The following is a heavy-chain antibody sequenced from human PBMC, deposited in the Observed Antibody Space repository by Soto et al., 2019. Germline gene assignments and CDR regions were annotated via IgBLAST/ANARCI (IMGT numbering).Heavy chain of an antibody. CDR3: ARDKDRPQLGGNYYYIMDV. CDR2: IMPIFGTP. J-gene: IGHJ6*02. D-gene: IGHD3-3*02. Sequence: QVQLVQSGSEVKKPGSSVKVSCKASGVTFSSYAISWVRQVPGQGLEWMGVIMPIFGTPDYAQKFQGRVTITAEESTTIAYMERSRLRSEDTGVYYCARDKDRPQLGGNYYYIMDVWGQGTTVTVSS. V-gene: IGHV1-69*12. CDR1: GVTFSSYA.